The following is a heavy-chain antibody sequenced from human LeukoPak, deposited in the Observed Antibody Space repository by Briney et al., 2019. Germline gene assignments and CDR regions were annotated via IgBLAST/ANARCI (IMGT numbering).Heavy chain of an antibody. CDR2: ISSSSSYI. J-gene: IGHJ6*02. V-gene: IGHV3-21*01. D-gene: IGHD3-9*01. CDR3: ARDEEYDILTGYYMYGMDV. Sequence: GGSLRLSCAASGFTFSSYSMTWVRQAPGKGLEWVSSISSSSSYIYYADSVKGRFTISRDNAKNSLYLQMNSLRAEDTAVYYCARDEEYDILTGYYMYGMDVWGQGTTVTVSS. CDR1: GFTFSSYS.